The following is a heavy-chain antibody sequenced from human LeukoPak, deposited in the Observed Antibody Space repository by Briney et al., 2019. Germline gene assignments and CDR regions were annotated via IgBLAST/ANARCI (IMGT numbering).Heavy chain of an antibody. V-gene: IGHV3-21*01. CDR2: ISSSSSYI. Sequence: PGGSLRLSCAASGFTFSSYSMNWVRQAPGKGLKWVSSISSSSSYIYYADSVKGRFTISRDNAKNSLYLQMNSLRAEDTAVYYCARAVMVRGVITIYYYYYMDVWGKGTTVTISS. J-gene: IGHJ6*03. CDR3: ARAVMVRGVITIYYYYYMDV. CDR1: GFTFSSYS. D-gene: IGHD3-10*01.